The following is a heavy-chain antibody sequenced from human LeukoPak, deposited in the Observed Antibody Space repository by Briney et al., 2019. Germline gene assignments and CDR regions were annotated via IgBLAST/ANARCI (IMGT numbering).Heavy chain of an antibody. CDR2: ISAYNGNT. CDR1: GYTFTSYG. J-gene: IGHJ4*02. D-gene: IGHD2-21*02. V-gene: IGHV1-18*01. Sequence: ASVKVSCKASGYTFTSYGISWVRQAPGQGLEWKGWISAYNGNTNYAQKFQGRVTIAADESTGTAFMELNTLTSEDTAVYFCATATNVSLRLIDSWGQGTLVTVSS. CDR3: ATATNVSLRLIDS.